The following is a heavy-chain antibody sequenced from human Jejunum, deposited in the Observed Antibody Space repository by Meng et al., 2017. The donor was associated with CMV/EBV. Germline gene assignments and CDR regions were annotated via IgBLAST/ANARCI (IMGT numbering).Heavy chain of an antibody. V-gene: IGHV3-74*01. J-gene: IGHJ4*02. CDR2: INGDGNTT. CDR1: GFTFSSYW. CDR3: ANTKYSGTYFDF. D-gene: IGHD1-26*01. Sequence: ASGFTFSSYWLHWVRQVPGKGLVWVSRINGDGNTTAYADSVQGRFTISRDNAQNTLYLQMNSLSAEDTGVYYCANTKYSGTYFDFWGQGTLVTVSS.